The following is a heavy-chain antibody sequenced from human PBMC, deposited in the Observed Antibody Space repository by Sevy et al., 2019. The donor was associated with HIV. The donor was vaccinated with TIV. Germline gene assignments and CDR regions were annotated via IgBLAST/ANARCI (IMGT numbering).Heavy chain of an antibody. J-gene: IGHJ4*02. CDR2: INHSGST. CDR1: GGSFSGYY. V-gene: IGHV4-34*01. D-gene: IGHD4-17*01. CDR3: ARESGVTTATKQFDY. Sequence: SENLSLTCAVYGGSFSGYYWSWIRQPPGKGLEWIGEINHSGSTNYNPSLKSRVTISVDTSKNQFSLKLSSVTAADTAVYYCARESGVTTATKQFDYWGQGTLVTVSS.